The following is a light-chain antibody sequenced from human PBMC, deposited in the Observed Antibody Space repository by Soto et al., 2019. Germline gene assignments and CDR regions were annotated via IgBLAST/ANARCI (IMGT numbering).Light chain of an antibody. J-gene: IGKJ5*01. V-gene: IGKV1-39*01. Sequence: DIQMTQSPSTLSASVGDRVIITCRASQSISGWLAWYQQKPGIAPKLLIYAASTLQSGVPSRFSGSGSGTDFTLTISSLQPEDFATYYCQQSYSTITFGQGTRLEI. CDR3: QQSYSTIT. CDR2: AAS. CDR1: QSISGW.